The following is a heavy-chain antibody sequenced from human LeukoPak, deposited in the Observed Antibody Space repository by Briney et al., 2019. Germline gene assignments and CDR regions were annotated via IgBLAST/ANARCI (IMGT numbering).Heavy chain of an antibody. J-gene: IGHJ4*02. CDR1: GYTFTSYD. D-gene: IGHD6-13*01. Sequence: ASVKVSCKASGYTFTSYDINWVRQATGQGLEWMGWMNPNSGNTGYAQKFQGRVTMTRNTSISTAYMELSSLRSGDTAVYCCAVHYSSSWYPLDYWGQGTLVTDCS. V-gene: IGHV1-8*01. CDR2: MNPNSGNT. CDR3: AVHYSSSWYPLDY.